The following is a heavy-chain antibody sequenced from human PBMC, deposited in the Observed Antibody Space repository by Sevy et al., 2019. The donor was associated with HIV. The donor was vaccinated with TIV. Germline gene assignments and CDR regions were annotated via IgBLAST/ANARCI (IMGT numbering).Heavy chain of an antibody. CDR3: AKDLAVAGPYYFDY. Sequence: GGSLRLSCAASGFTFSSYGMHWVRQAPGKGLEWVAFIRYDGSNKYYADSVKVRFTISRDNSKNTLYLQMNSLRAEDTAVYYCAKDLAVAGPYYFDYWGQGTLVTVSS. J-gene: IGHJ4*02. D-gene: IGHD6-19*01. V-gene: IGHV3-30*02. CDR2: IRYDGSNK. CDR1: GFTFSSYG.